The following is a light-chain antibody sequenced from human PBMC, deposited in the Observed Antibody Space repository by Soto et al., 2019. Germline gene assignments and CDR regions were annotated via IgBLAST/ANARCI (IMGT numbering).Light chain of an antibody. CDR1: SSDVGGYNY. CDR3: ISYTTSSTYG. J-gene: IGLJ1*01. CDR2: HVS. Sequence: QSALTQPASVSGSPGQSITIPCTGTSSDVGGYNYVSWYQQHPGKAPKLMIYHVSNRPSGVSYRFSGSKSGNTASPTISGLQAEDEADYYCISYTTSSTYGFGTGTKVTVL. V-gene: IGLV2-14*01.